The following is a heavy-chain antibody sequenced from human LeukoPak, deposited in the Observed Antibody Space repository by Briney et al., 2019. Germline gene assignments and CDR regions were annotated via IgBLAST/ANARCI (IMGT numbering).Heavy chain of an antibody. J-gene: IGHJ3*02. V-gene: IGHV1-18*01. Sequence: ASVKVSCKASGYTLTSYGISWVRQAPGQGLEWMGWISAYNGNTNDVQKFQGRVTMTTDTSTSTAYMELRSLRSDDTAVYYCTRRGYIGTYSGDDAFDIWGQGTMVTVSS. CDR1: GYTLTSYG. D-gene: IGHD1-26*01. CDR3: TRRGYIGTYSGDDAFDI. CDR2: ISAYNGNT.